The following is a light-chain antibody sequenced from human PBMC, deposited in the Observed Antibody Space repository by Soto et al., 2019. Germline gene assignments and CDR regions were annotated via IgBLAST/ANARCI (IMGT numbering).Light chain of an antibody. J-gene: IGLJ2*01. CDR3: SSYAGSDNFEV. Sequence: QSALTQPPSASGSPGQSVTISCTGTRSDVGDYNYVSWYQQHPGKAPKLLIYDVTKRPSGVPDRFSGSKSANTASLTVSGLQAEDEADYYCSSYAGSDNFEVFGGGTKVTVL. CDR2: DVT. CDR1: RSDVGDYNY. V-gene: IGLV2-8*01.